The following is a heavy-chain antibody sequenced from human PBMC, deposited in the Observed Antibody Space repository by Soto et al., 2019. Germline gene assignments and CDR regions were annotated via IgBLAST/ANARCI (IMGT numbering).Heavy chain of an antibody. CDR3: ATPVTTLLGYAMDV. CDR1: GFTFSSYA. J-gene: IGHJ6*02. V-gene: IGHV3-30-3*01. CDR2: ISYDGSNK. D-gene: IGHD4-17*01. Sequence: GGSLRLSCAASGFTFSSYAMHWVRQAPGKGLEWVAVISYDGSNKYYADSVKGRFTISRDNSKNTLYLQMNSLRAEDTAVYYCATPVTTLLGYAMDVWGQGTTVTVSS.